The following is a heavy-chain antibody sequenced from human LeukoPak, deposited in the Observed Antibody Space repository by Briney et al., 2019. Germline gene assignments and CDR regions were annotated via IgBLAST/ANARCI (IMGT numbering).Heavy chain of an antibody. J-gene: IGHJ4*02. CDR3: ARGLYGSGSTFDY. V-gene: IGHV3-66*02. CDR2: IYSGDNT. D-gene: IGHD3-10*01. Sequence: PGGSLRLSCAASGFTFSNNYMSWVRQAPGKGLEWVSVIYSGDNTYYVESVKGRFTISRDNSKNTLFLQMNRLRAEDTAVYYCARGLYGSGSTFDYWGQGTLVTVSS. CDR1: GFTFSNNY.